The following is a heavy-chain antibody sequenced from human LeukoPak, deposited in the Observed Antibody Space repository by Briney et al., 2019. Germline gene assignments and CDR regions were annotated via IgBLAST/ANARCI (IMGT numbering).Heavy chain of an antibody. V-gene: IGHV3-7*01. Sequence: PGGSLRLSCAASGFTFGSYWMSWVRQAPGKGLEWVANIKQDGSEKYYVDSVKGRFTISRDNAKNSLYLQMNSLRAEDTAVYYCARDPSKPSPLLVHGRDYFDYWGQGTLVTVSS. D-gene: IGHD3-10*01. CDR3: ARDPSKPSPLLVHGRDYFDY. J-gene: IGHJ4*02. CDR1: GFTFGSYW. CDR2: IKQDGSEK.